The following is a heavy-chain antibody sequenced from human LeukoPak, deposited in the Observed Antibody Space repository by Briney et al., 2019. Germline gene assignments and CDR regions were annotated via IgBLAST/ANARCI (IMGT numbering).Heavy chain of an antibody. CDR3: ARDVDVGMTSDAFDI. D-gene: IGHD1-20*01. V-gene: IGHV4-38-2*02. J-gene: IGHJ3*02. Sequence: SETLSLTCTVSGYSISSGYYWGWIRQPPGKGLEWIGSIYHSGSTYYNPSLKSRVTISVDTSQNQFSLNLSSVTAADTAVYYCARDVDVGMTSDAFDIWGQGTMVTVSS. CDR2: IYHSGST. CDR1: GYSISSGYY.